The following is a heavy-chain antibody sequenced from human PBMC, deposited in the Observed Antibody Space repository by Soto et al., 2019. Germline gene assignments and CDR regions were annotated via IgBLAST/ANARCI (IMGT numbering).Heavy chain of an antibody. CDR3: ARGDYYDSSGYYYGKVTFDI. V-gene: IGHV4-4*02. Sequence: SETLSLTCAVSGGSISSSNWWSWVRQPPGKGLEWIGEIYHSGSTNYNPSLKSRVTISVDKSKNQFSLKLSSVTAADTAVYYCARGDYYDSSGYYYGKVTFDIWGKGTRVTV. CDR1: GGSISSSNW. J-gene: IGHJ3*02. D-gene: IGHD3-22*01. CDR2: IYHSGST.